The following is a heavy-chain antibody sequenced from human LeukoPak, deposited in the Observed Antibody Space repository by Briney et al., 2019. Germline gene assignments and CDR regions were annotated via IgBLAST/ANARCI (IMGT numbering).Heavy chain of an antibody. CDR3: ARGAAAGTEFDY. Sequence: PGGSLRLSCAASGFTFSSYDMHWDRQATGKSLEWVSAIGTAGDTYYPGSVKGRFTISRENAKNSLYLQMNSLRAGDTAVYYCARGAAAGTEFDYWGQGTLVTVFS. CDR2: IGTAGDT. D-gene: IGHD6-13*01. CDR1: GFTFSSYD. J-gene: IGHJ4*02. V-gene: IGHV3-13*01.